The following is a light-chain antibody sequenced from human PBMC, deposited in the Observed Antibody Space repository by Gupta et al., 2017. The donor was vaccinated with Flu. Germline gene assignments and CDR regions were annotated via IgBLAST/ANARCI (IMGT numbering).Light chain of an antibody. V-gene: IGKV3-15*01. Sequence: EVVMTQSPDTRSVSPGDRATLSCRASQSISGNLAWYQHKPGLAPRLLIYGASTRATGIADRFSGSGSGTEFTLTISSLESEDFAVYYCQQYDDWPPITFGQGTRLEIK. CDR3: QQYDDWPPIT. CDR2: GAS. J-gene: IGKJ5*01. CDR1: QSISGN.